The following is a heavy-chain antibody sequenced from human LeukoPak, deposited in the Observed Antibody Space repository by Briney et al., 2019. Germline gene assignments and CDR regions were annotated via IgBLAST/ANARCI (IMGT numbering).Heavy chain of an antibody. J-gene: IGHJ4*02. D-gene: IGHD3-3*01. V-gene: IGHV3-21*01. Sequence: PGGSLRLSCAASRFTFSSYSMIWVRQAPGKGLEWVSSISSSGTYIYYADSLKGRFTISRDNATNSLYLQMNSLRAEDTAVYYRARHLISGDFWAIDYWGQGTLVTDSS. CDR3: ARHLISGDFWAIDY. CDR2: ISSSGTYI. CDR1: RFTFSSYS.